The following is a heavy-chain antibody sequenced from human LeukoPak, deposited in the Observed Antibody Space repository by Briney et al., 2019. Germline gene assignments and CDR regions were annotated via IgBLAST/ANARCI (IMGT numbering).Heavy chain of an antibody. Sequence: GASVKVSCKASGYTFTGYYMHWVRQAPGQGLEWMGWINPNSGGTNYAQKFQGRVTMTRDTSISTAYMELSRLRSDDTAVYYCARVEWELTDDWFDPWGQGTLVTVSS. D-gene: IGHD1-26*01. CDR2: INPNSGGT. V-gene: IGHV1-2*02. CDR1: GYTFTGYY. J-gene: IGHJ5*02. CDR3: ARVEWELTDDWFDP.